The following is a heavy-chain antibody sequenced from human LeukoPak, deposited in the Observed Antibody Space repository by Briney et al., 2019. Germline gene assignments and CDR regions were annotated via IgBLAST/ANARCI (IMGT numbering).Heavy chain of an antibody. CDR2: ISRNGDST. V-gene: IGHV3-64D*09. CDR1: GFTFSSYR. D-gene: IGHD3-10*01. CDR3: VRSSGSMDV. Sequence: GGSLRLSCSASGFTFSSYRMHWVRQAPGKGLEYVSAISRNGDSTFYADSVKGRFTISRDNSKNTLYLQMSSLRAEDTAVYYCVRSSGSMDVWGQGTTVTVSS. J-gene: IGHJ6*02.